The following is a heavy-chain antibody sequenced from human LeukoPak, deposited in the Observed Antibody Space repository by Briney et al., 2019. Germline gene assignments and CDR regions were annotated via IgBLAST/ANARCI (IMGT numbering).Heavy chain of an antibody. CDR3: ARGPGPADDGGGYCFDY. V-gene: IGHV1-46*01. D-gene: IGHD3-22*01. J-gene: IGHJ4*02. Sequence: ASVEVSCKASGYTFTSYYLYWVRQAPGQGPEWMGVINPSGGSTTSAQKFQGRVTMTRDTSTSTVYMELRSLRSEDTAVYYCARGPGPADDGGGYCFDYWGQGTLVTVSS. CDR2: INPSGGST. CDR1: GYTFTSYY.